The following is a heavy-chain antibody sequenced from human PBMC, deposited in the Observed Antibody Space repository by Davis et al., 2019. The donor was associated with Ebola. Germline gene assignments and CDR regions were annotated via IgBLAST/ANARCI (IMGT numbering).Heavy chain of an antibody. CDR1: GYTFTAHF. CDR2: INPNGGDT. Sequence: ASVKVSCKASGYTFTAHFVPWVRQAPGQGLAWMGWINPNGGDTKYAQKFQDRVTITSDTPTDPGYLQVNRLIPDDTAIYYCTLAYKDFDYWGQGTLLTVSS. V-gene: IGHV1-2*02. J-gene: IGHJ4*02. CDR3: TLAYKDFDY. D-gene: IGHD3-16*01.